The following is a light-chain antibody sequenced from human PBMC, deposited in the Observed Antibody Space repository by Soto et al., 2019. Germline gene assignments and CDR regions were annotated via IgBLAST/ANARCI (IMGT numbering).Light chain of an antibody. J-gene: IGKJ5*01. CDR2: AAS. CDR1: QTISTW. V-gene: IGKV1-12*01. Sequence: GGRVTITCRASQTISTWMAWYQQKPGKAPNLLIYAASNLQSGVPSRFSASGSGTDFTLTICNLQPEDFATYYCQQSHTFPITFGQGTRLEIK. CDR3: QQSHTFPIT.